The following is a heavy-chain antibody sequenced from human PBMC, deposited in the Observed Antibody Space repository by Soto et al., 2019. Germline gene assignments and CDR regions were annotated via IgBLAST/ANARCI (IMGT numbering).Heavy chain of an antibody. Sequence: GGSLRLSCAASGFTFSIYAMCWVRQAPGKGLEWVSSICVGGGRTFYADSVKGRFTISRDNSKNTLHLQMNSLRAEDTAVYYYTNDGDSISSNTPPAYWGPGTLV. V-gene: IGHV3-23*01. J-gene: IGHJ4*02. CDR1: GFTFSIYA. D-gene: IGHD2-2*03. CDR3: TNDGDSISSNTPPAY. CDR2: ICVGGGRT.